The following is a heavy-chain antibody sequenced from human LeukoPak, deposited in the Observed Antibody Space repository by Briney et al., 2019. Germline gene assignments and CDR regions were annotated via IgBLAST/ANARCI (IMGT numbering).Heavy chain of an antibody. CDR2: ISGSGGST. CDR3: APKLPIGGATWSGIKSK. CDR1: GFTFSSYA. V-gene: IGHV3-23*01. Sequence: GGSLRLSCAASGFTFSSYAMSWVRPAPGKGLEWVSAISGSGGSTCYADSVKGRFTISRDNSKYPLYLQMNSLRAEAPAVCSCAPKLPIGGATWSGIKSKWGEGSLVTDSS. J-gene: IGHJ4*02. D-gene: IGHD1-26*01.